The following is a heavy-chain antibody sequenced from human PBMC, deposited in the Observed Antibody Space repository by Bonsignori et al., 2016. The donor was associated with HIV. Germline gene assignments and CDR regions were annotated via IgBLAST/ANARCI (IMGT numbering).Heavy chain of an antibody. J-gene: IGHJ4*02. CDR3: AFRNGSGSLYFDY. V-gene: IGHV1-8*01. D-gene: IGHD3-10*01. Sequence: WVRQAPGQGLEWMGWMNPNSGNTGYGQRFQGRVTLTRSTSKGTAYMELSSLRSEDTAVYYCAFRNGSGSLYFDYWGQGTLVTVSS. CDR2: MNPNSGNT.